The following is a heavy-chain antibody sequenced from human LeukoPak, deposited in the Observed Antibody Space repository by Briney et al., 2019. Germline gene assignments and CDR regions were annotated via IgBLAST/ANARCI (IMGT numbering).Heavy chain of an antibody. D-gene: IGHD3/OR15-3a*01. J-gene: IGHJ4*02. CDR1: NGSFSGYY. CDR2: IKHSGRT. V-gene: IGHV4-34*01. CDR3: AREASGLFY. Sequence: SETLSLTCAVYNGSFSGYYWTWIRQPPGKGLEWIGEIKHSGRTTYTPSLKSRVSISVDPSKNQFSLKLSSVTAADSAMYYCAREASGLFYWGQGTLVTVSS.